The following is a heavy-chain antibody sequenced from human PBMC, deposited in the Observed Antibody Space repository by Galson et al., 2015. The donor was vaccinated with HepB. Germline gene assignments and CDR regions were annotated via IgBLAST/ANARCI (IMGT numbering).Heavy chain of an antibody. V-gene: IGHV1-18*01. CDR3: ARAVSGTFPGGNWFDP. D-gene: IGHD1-1*01. CDR1: GYTFTSYG. J-gene: IGHJ5*02. CDR2: ISAYNGNT. Sequence: SVKVSCKASGYTFTSYGISWVRQAPGQGLEWMGWISAYNGNTNYAQKLQGRVTMTTDTSTSTAYMELRSLRSDDTAVYYCARAVSGTFPGGNWFDPWGQGTLVTVSS.